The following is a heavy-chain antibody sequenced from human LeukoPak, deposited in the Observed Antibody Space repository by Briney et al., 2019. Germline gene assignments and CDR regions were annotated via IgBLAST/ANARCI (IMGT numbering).Heavy chain of an antibody. CDR2: ISSSGSTI. Sequence: TGGSLRLSCAASGFTFSTYSMNWVRQAPGKGLEWVSYISSSGSTIYYADSVKGRFTISRDNAKNSLYLQMNSLRAEDTAVYYCARGPFYYDSSGYKGPGYWGQGTLVTVSS. CDR1: GFTFSTYS. D-gene: IGHD3-22*01. J-gene: IGHJ4*02. CDR3: ARGPFYYDSSGYKGPGY. V-gene: IGHV3-48*04.